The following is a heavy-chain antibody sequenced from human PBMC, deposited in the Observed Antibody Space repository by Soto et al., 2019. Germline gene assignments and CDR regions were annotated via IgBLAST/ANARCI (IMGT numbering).Heavy chain of an antibody. Sequence: QVQLVESGGGVVQPGRSLRLSCAASGFTFSSYGMHWVRQAPGKGLEWVAVIWYDGSNKYSADSVKGRFTISRDNSKNTLYLQMNSLRAEDTAEYYCARDLYGDPLGWYMEVWGKGTTVTVSS. CDR3: ARDLYGDPLGWYMEV. J-gene: IGHJ6*03. CDR2: IWYDGSNK. CDR1: GFTFSSYG. D-gene: IGHD4-17*01. V-gene: IGHV3-33*01.